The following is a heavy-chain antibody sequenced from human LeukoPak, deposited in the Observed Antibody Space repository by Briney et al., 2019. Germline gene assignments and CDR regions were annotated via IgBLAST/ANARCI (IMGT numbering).Heavy chain of an antibody. V-gene: IGHV4-4*02. D-gene: IGHD6-19*01. Sequence: PSETLSLTCAVSGASISSSNWWSWVRQPPGRGLEWIGEIYHSGGTNYTPSLKSRVTTSIDRSENQFSLKLSSVTAADTAVYYCALIPRGIAVPGTDLWGQGTLVTVSS. CDR1: GASISSSNW. CDR2: IYHSGGT. J-gene: IGHJ5*02. CDR3: ALIPRGIAVPGTDL.